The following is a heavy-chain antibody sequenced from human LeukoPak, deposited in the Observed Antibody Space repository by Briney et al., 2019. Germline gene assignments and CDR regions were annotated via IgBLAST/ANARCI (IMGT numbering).Heavy chain of an antibody. V-gene: IGHV4-59*01. CDR2: MYNSVST. D-gene: IGHD4-17*01. CDR3: ARGGPDYGDYHDY. J-gene: IGHJ4*02. Sequence: SETLSLTCNVSGGSISTNYWSWIRQPPGKGLEWIGYMYNSVSTNYNPSLKSRVTISVDTSKNQFSLKLTSVTAADTAVYYCARGGPDYGDYHDYWGQGTLVTVSS. CDR1: GGSISTNY.